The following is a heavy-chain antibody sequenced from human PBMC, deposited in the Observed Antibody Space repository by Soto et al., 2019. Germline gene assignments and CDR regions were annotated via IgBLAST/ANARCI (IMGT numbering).Heavy chain of an antibody. V-gene: IGHV5-10-1*01. Sequence: PGESLKISCKGSGYSFTSYWISWVRQMPGKGLEWMGRIDPSDSYTNYSPSFQGHVTISADKSISTAYLQWSSLKASDTAMYYCARHPYYDSSGYYPSGYYGMDVWGQGTTVTVSS. J-gene: IGHJ6*02. CDR1: GYSFTSYW. CDR2: IDPSDSYT. CDR3: ARHPYYDSSGYYPSGYYGMDV. D-gene: IGHD3-22*01.